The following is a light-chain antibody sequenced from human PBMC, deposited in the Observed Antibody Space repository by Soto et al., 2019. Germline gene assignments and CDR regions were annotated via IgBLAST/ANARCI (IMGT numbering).Light chain of an antibody. CDR3: MQGTHWPWT. Sequence: DVVMIQSPLSLPVALGQPASISCRSSQSHLSGDGNTYLNRFQQRPDQSPRRLIYKVSNRDSGVPDRFSGSGSGTDFTLKISRVEAEDVGVYYCMQGTHWPWTFGQGTKVEIK. V-gene: IGKV2-30*01. CDR2: KVS. CDR1: QSHLSGDGNTY. J-gene: IGKJ1*01.